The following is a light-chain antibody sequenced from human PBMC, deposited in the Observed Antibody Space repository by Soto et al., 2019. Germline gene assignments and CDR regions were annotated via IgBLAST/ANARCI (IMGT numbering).Light chain of an antibody. CDR2: SIS. J-gene: IGKJ2*01. Sequence: DIQMTQSPSSLSASVGDRVTVTCRASQSVDRFLNWYQHKPGTAPSLLVYSISRLPSGVPSRFSGSGSETDFTLTITNLQPEESANYYCQQTNRAPYTFGQGTKLEI. V-gene: IGKV1-39*01. CDR3: QQTNRAPYT. CDR1: QSVDRF.